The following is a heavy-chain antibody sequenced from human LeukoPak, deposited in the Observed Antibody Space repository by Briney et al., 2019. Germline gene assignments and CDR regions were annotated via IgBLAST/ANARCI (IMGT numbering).Heavy chain of an antibody. V-gene: IGHV3-21*01. CDR2: ISSSGSYI. Sequence: GGSLRLSCAASRFTFSSYSMNWVRQAPGKGLEWVSSISSSGSYIYYADSVKGRFTISRDNAKNSLYLQMNSLRAEDTAVYYCARGTDPTMGNVDTAMVSTTFLDVLYYYMDVWGKGTTVTISS. CDR1: RFTFSSYS. J-gene: IGHJ6*03. D-gene: IGHD5-18*01. CDR3: ARGTDPTMGNVDTAMVSTTFLDVLYYYMDV.